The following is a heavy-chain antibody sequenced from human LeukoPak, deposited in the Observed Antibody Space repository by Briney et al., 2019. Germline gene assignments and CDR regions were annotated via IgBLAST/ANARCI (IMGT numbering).Heavy chain of an antibody. CDR2: INSDGSST. Sequence: GGSLRLSCAASGITFSSYWMHWVRQGPGKGLVWVSRINSDGSSTTYADSVKGRFTISRDNSKNTLYLQMNSLRAEDTALFFCAKDDDYGGTTATSNDYWGQGTLVTVSS. J-gene: IGHJ4*02. CDR1: GITFSSYW. V-gene: IGHV3-74*01. D-gene: IGHD4-23*01. CDR3: AKDDDYGGTTATSNDY.